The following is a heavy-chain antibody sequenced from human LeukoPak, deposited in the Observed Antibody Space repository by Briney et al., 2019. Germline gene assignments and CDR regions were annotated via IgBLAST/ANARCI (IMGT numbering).Heavy chain of an antibody. CDR2: IYYSGST. CDR3: ARGFEMATIYFDY. D-gene: IGHD5-24*01. J-gene: IGHJ4*02. V-gene: IGHV4-59*12. CDR1: GGSISSYY. Sequence: PSETLSLTCTVSGGSISSYYWSWIRQPPGKGLEWIGYIYYSGSTNYNPSLKSRVAISVDTSKNQFSLKLSSVTAADTAVYYCARGFEMATIYFDYWGQGTLVTVSS.